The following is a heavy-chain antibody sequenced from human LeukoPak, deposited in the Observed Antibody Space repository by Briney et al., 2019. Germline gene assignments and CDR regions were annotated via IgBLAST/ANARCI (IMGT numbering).Heavy chain of an antibody. Sequence: GGSLRLSCAASGFSFSSYAMSWVRQSPGKGLEWVSGISGSDGSTYYPDSVKGRFTVSRDTSKNMLFLQVNSLRAEDTAVYYCAKEKSVIGTPAFDYWGQGTLVTVSS. CDR3: AKEKSVIGTPAFDY. V-gene: IGHV3-23*01. CDR1: GFSFSSYA. J-gene: IGHJ4*02. CDR2: ISGSDGST. D-gene: IGHD2-21*01.